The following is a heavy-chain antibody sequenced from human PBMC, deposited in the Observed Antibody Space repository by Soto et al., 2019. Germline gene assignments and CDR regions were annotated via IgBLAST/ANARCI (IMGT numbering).Heavy chain of an antibody. CDR2: IIPIFGTA. J-gene: IGHJ4*02. D-gene: IGHD3-16*01. Sequence: QVQLVQSGAEVTKPGSSVKVSCKAAGGTFSSYAISWVRQAPGQGLEWMGGIIPIFGTANYAQKFQGRVTITADESTSTAYMELSSLRSEYTAVYYCAREGGEVFVFDYWGQGTLVTVSS. CDR1: GGTFSSYA. CDR3: AREGGEVFVFDY. V-gene: IGHV1-69*01.